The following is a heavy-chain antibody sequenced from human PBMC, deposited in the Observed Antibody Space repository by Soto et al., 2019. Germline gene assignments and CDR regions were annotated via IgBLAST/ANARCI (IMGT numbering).Heavy chain of an antibody. V-gene: IGHV3-43D*04. Sequence: GGSLRLSCAASGFTFDDYAMHWVRQAPGKGLEWVSLISWDGGSTYYADSVKGRFTISRDNSKNSLYLRMNSLRAEDTALYYCAKARGQWLAYYYYGMDVWGQGTTVTVSS. J-gene: IGHJ6*02. CDR3: AKARGQWLAYYYYGMDV. CDR2: ISWDGGST. CDR1: GFTFDDYA. D-gene: IGHD6-19*01.